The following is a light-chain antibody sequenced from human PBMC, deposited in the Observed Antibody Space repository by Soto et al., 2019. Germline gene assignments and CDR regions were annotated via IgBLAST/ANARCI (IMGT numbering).Light chain of an antibody. J-gene: IGKJ4*01. CDR1: QSVSSSF. CDR2: GAS. V-gene: IGKV3-20*01. Sequence: EIVLTQSPGTLSLSPGERATLSCRASQSVSSSFLAWYQQKPGQAPRLLIYGASSRATGIPDRFSGSGSGTDFTLTISRLEPEDGAVYYCQQYDSSPLTFGGGTTLEIK. CDR3: QQYDSSPLT.